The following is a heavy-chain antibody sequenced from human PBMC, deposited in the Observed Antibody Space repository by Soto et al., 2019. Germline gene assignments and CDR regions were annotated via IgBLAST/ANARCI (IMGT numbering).Heavy chain of an antibody. CDR1: GFNFSDHY. CDR3: ARHSSGWHYYDY. Sequence: PVGFLRLSCGASGFNFSDHYMNWIRQAPGKGLEWVSYISGSSRYTNFADSVKGRFTISRDNAKNSLYLQMNSLRAEDTAVYYCARHSSGWHYYDYWGQGT. J-gene: IGHJ4*02. D-gene: IGHD6-19*01. V-gene: IGHV3-11*06. CDR2: ISGSSRYT.